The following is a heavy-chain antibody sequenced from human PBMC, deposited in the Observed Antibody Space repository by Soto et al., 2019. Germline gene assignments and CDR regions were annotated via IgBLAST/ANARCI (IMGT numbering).Heavy chain of an antibody. J-gene: IGHJ3*02. V-gene: IGHV4-39*01. D-gene: IGHD3-3*01. CDR3: ARRSRQITIFGVVIMVEYDAFDI. CDR1: GGSISSGSYY. CDR2: IYCSGST. Sequence: SETLSLTCTVSGGSISSGSYYWGWIRQPPGKGLEWIGSIYCSGSTYYNPSLKSRVTISVDTSKNQFSLKLSSVTAADTAVYYCARRSRQITIFGVVIMVEYDAFDIWGQGTMVTVSS.